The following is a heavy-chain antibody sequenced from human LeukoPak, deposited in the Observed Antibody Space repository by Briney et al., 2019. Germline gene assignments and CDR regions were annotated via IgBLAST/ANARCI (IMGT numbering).Heavy chain of an antibody. D-gene: IGHD3-3*01. Sequence: PSETLSLTCTVSGGSISSGGYYWSWIRQHPGKGLEWIGYIYYSGSTYYNPSLKSRVTLSVDTSKNQFSLKLSSVTAADTAVYYCARGGDYDFWSGYEYNWFDPWGQGTLVTVSS. CDR3: ARGGDYDFWSGYEYNWFDP. CDR1: GGSISSGGYY. V-gene: IGHV4-31*03. CDR2: IYYSGST. J-gene: IGHJ5*02.